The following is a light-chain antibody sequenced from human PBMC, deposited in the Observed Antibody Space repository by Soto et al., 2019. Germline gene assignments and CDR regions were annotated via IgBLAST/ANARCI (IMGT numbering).Light chain of an antibody. V-gene: IGKV1-5*01. CDR1: QTITNW. J-gene: IGKJ1*01. CDR3: QQYKTSSRV. Sequence: DIQMSQSPSTLSASVGDRVTITCLASQTITNWLAWYQHRPGKAPRLLIYGASNLESGAPSRFSGSGSGTEFTLTISSLQPDDFATYYCQQYKTSSRVFGQGTKVDIK. CDR2: GAS.